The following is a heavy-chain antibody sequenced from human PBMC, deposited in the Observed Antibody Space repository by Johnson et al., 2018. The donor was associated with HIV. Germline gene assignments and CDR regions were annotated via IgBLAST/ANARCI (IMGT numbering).Heavy chain of an antibody. V-gene: IGHV3-23*04. J-gene: IGHJ3*02. CDR2: ISGSGGST. CDR1: GFTFSTYA. D-gene: IGHD1-1*01. Sequence: VQLVESGGGLVQPGGSLGLSCVASGFTFSTYAMHWVRQAPGKGLEWVSAISGSGGSTYYADSVKGRFTISRDNSKNTLYLQMNSLRAEDTAVYYCARGEGVLGERQGAFDIWGQGTMVTVSS. CDR3: ARGEGVLGERQGAFDI.